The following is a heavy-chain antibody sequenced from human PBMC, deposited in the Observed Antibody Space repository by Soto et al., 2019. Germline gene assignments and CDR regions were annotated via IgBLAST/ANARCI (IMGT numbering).Heavy chain of an antibody. CDR3: AWGIDAYTNGF. Sequence: SVTLSLTCSVCSESINRGGPHYTWILQHPEKGLEWIGFIYFYNGATSSTSYTPSLQSRVVISVDTSKNHVSLNLNSVTVADTAVYFCAWGIDAYTNGFWVLGTLATVS. CDR2: IYFYNGAT. J-gene: IGHJ4*02. D-gene: IGHD2-8*01. V-gene: IGHV4-31*03. CDR1: SESINRGGPH.